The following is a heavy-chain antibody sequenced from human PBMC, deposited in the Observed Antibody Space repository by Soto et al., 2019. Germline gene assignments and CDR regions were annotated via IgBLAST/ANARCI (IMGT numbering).Heavy chain of an antibody. CDR3: AREVTTFRYFQH. D-gene: IGHD4-17*01. V-gene: IGHV4-30-4*01. CDR2: IYYSGST. Sequence: SETLCLTCTGSGGSLSRGDYYLSWIRHPPRKGLEWIGYIYYSGSTYYNPSLKSRVTISVDTSKNQFSLKLSSVTAADTAVYYCAREVTTFRYFQHWGQGTLVTVSS. J-gene: IGHJ1*01. CDR1: GGSLSRGDYY.